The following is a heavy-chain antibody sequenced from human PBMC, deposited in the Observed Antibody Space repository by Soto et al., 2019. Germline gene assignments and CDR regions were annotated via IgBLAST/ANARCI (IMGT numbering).Heavy chain of an antibody. Sequence: PGGSLRLSCAASGFTFSTYTMTWVRQAPGKGLEWVSSVGGSGDGTYYADSVKGRFTISRDNSKKTLYLQMTSLTAEDSAMYYCARGSTDSYPGSRIFDFWGRGTLVTVSS. V-gene: IGHV3-23*01. CDR3: ARGSTDSYPGSRIFDF. D-gene: IGHD3-10*01. CDR2: VGGSGDGT. CDR1: GFTFSTYT. J-gene: IGHJ4*02.